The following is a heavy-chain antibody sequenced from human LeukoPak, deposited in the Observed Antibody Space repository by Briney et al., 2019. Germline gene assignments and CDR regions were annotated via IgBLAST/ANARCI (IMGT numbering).Heavy chain of an antibody. CDR3: ARRRTGTKWFDP. CDR1: GGSVSSGTYY. CDR2: IYYSGST. Sequence: PSETLSLTCTVSGGSVSSGTYYWSWIRQPPGKGLEWIGYIYYSGSTNYNPSLKSRVTISVDTSKNQFSLKLSSVTAADTAVYYCARRRTGTKWFDPWGQGTLVTVSS. D-gene: IGHD1-7*01. J-gene: IGHJ5*02. V-gene: IGHV4-61*01.